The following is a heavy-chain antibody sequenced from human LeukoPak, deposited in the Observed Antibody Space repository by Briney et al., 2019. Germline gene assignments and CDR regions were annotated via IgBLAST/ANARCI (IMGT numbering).Heavy chain of an antibody. V-gene: IGHV3-23*01. Sequence: PGGSLRLSCAASGFTFSSYAMSWVRQAPGKGLEWVSGIGGSGGSTYYADSVKGRFTISRDNSMNTLYLQMNSLRAEDTAVYYCAKASGGSCYSRSDYWGQGTLVTVSS. J-gene: IGHJ4*02. CDR2: IGGSGGST. D-gene: IGHD2-15*01. CDR1: GFTFSSYA. CDR3: AKASGGSCYSRSDY.